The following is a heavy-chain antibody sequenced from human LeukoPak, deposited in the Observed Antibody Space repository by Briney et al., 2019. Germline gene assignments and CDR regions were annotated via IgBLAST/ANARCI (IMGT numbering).Heavy chain of an antibody. CDR1: GDSISSYY. J-gene: IGHJ2*01. V-gene: IGHV4-59*08. Sequence: PSETLSLTCSVSGDSISSYYWSWLRQPPAKGLEWIGYIYYSGSTNYNPSLKSRVTISVDTSKNQFSLKLSSVTAADTAVYYCARPRGGDGYNRAYFDLWGRGTLVTVSS. D-gene: IGHD5-24*01. CDR2: IYYSGST. CDR3: ARPRGGDGYNRAYFDL.